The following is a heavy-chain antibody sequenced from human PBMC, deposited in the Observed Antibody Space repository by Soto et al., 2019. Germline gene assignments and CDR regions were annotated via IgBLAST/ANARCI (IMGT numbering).Heavy chain of an antibody. CDR1: GGSISSSSYH. CDR2: IYYSGST. J-gene: IGHJ4*02. CDR3: ATPGSGYGDYVTLWSY. D-gene: IGHD4-17*01. V-gene: IGHV4-39*01. Sequence: PSETLSLTCTVSGGSISSSSYHWGWIRQPPGKGLEWIGSIYYSGSTYYNPSLKSRVTISVDTSKNQFSLKLSSVTAADTAVYYCATPGSGYGDYVTLWSYWGQGTLVTVSS.